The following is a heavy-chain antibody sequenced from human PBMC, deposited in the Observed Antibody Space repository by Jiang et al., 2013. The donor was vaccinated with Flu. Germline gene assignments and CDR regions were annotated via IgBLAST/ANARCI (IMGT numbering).Heavy chain of an antibody. CDR3: AKDPRGRYLDWLLGLFDH. CDR1: GFPFRTYA. V-gene: IGHV3-23*01. D-gene: IGHD3-9*01. Sequence: QLLESGGGLVXPGGSLRLSCVASGFPFRTYAMSWVRQAPGKGLEWVAGISGMGGTTHYADSVKGRFTISRDSSKDILYLEMNSLRVDDTAVYYCAKDPRGRYLDWLLGLFDHWDQGTLVIISS. CDR2: ISGMGGTT. J-gene: IGHJ4*02.